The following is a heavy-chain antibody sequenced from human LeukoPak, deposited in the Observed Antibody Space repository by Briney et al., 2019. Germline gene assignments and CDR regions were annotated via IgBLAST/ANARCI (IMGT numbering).Heavy chain of an antibody. CDR2: INHSGST. J-gene: IGHJ5*02. D-gene: IGHD6-13*01. Sequence: PSESLSLTCAVYGGSFSGYYWSCIRQPPRKGLEWIGEINHSGSTNYNPSLKSRATISVDTSKKQFSLKLSSVSAADTAVYYCARGRSSSSTGWFDPWGQGTLVTVSS. CDR1: GGSFSGYY. CDR3: ARGRSSSSTGWFDP. V-gene: IGHV4-34*01.